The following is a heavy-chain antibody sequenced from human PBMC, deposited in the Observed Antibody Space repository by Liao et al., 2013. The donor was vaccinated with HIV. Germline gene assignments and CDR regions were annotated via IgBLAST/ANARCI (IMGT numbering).Heavy chain of an antibody. Sequence: QVRLQQWGAGLLKPSETLSLTCAVSGTSFSINYWSLIRQPPGKGLEWIGEINYSGSTNYNPSLKSRVTISVDTSKNQFSLNLTSVTAADTAVYYCARGDARFLNYWGQGTLVTVSS. V-gene: IGHV4-34*01. CDR1: GTSFSINY. D-gene: IGHD3-3*01. CDR3: ARGDARFLNY. CDR2: INYSGST. J-gene: IGHJ4*02.